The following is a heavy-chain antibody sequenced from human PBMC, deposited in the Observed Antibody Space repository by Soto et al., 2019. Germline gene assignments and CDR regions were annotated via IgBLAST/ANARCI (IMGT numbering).Heavy chain of an antibody. CDR2: IIPIFGTA. CDR1: GGTFSSYA. CDR3: ARDWPIATDAFDI. J-gene: IGHJ3*02. D-gene: IGHD6-13*01. V-gene: IGHV1-69*13. Sequence: ASVKVSCKASGGTFSSYAISWVRQAPGQGLEWMGGIIPIFGTANYAQKFQGRVTITADESTSTAYMELSSLRSEDTAVYYCARDWPIATDAFDIWGQGTMVTVSS.